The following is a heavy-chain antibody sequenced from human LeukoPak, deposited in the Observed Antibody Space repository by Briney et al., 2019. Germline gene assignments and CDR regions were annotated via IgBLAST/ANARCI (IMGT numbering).Heavy chain of an antibody. Sequence: PGGSLRLSCAASGFTFSSYAMSWVRRAPGKGLEWVSAISGSGGSTYYADSVKGRFTISRDNSKNTLYLQMNSLRAEDTAVYYCAKDKDSSGWGGTDYWGQGTLVTVSS. V-gene: IGHV3-23*01. CDR1: GFTFSSYA. J-gene: IGHJ4*02. CDR3: AKDKDSSGWGGTDY. CDR2: ISGSGGST. D-gene: IGHD6-19*01.